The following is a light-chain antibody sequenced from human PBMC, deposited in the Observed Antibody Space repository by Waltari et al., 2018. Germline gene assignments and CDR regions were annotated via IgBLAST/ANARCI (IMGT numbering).Light chain of an antibody. CDR1: QSVSSSY. V-gene: IGKV3-20*01. J-gene: IGKJ4*01. Sequence: EIVLTQYPGTLSLSPGERATISCRASQSVSSSYLAWYQQKPGQAPRLLIYGASSRATGIPDRFSGSGSGTDFTLTISRLEPEDFAVYYCQQYGSSPLTFGGGTKVEIK. CDR3: QQYGSSPLT. CDR2: GAS.